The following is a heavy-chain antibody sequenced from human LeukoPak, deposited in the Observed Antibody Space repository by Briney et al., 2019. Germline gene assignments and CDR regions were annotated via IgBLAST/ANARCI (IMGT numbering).Heavy chain of an antibody. CDR2: ISGSGGST. J-gene: IGHJ6*02. CDR3: AKDLPYYDFWSGYYPNYYYGMDV. V-gene: IGHV3-23*01. D-gene: IGHD3-3*01. CDR1: GFTFSSYA. Sequence: GGSLRLSCAASGFTFSSYAMSWVRQAPGKGLEWVSAISGSGGSTYDADAVKGRFTISRDNSKNTRDLQMNSLRAEDTAVYYCAKDLPYYDFWSGYYPNYYYGMDVWGQGTTVTVSS.